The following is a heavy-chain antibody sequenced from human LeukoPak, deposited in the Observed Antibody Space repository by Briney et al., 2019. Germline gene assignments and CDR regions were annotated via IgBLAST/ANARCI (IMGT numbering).Heavy chain of an antibody. CDR2: MDPNSGNT. D-gene: IGHD5-12*01. CDR1: GYTFTSYD. J-gene: IGHJ4*02. CDR3: ARGSIGDGYDWGYFDY. V-gene: IGHV1-8*01. Sequence: ASVKVSCKASGYTFTSYDINWVRQATGQGLEWMGWMDPNSGNTGYAQKFQGRVTMTRNTSISTAYMELSSLRSEDTAVYYCARGSIGDGYDWGYFDYWGQGTLVTVSS.